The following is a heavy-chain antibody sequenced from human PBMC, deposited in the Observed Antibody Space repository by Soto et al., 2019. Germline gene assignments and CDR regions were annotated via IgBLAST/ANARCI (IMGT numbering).Heavy chain of an antibody. Sequence: SETLSLTCAVSGTYVTSFSWIWVRQPPGRGLEWVGRIYIRGSPNYNPSPEGRITMSIDTSKNEVSLKLRSVTAADTAIYFCAGNPYVRGNYFFFDPWGRGSLVTVSS. CDR3: AGNPYVRGNYFFFDP. V-gene: IGHV4-4*07. J-gene: IGHJ5*02. CDR1: GTYVTSFS. D-gene: IGHD3-10*02. CDR2: IYIRGSP.